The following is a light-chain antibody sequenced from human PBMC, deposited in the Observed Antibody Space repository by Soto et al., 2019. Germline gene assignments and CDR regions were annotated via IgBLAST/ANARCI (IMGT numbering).Light chain of an antibody. CDR2: EVS. CDR1: SSGVGGYNY. CDR3: SSYAGSNVV. J-gene: IGLJ1*01. V-gene: IGLV2-8*01. Sequence: QSALTPPPSAAWSPGQAVTISCTGTSSGVGGYNYVSWYQQHPGKAPKLMIYEVSKRPSGVPDRFSGSKSGNTASLTVSGLQAEDEADYYCSSYAGSNVVFGTGTKVTVL.